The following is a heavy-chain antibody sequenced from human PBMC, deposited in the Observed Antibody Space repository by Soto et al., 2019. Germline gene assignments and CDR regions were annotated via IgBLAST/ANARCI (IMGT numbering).Heavy chain of an antibody. V-gene: IGHV4-59*01. J-gene: IGHJ4*02. CDR3: ARRNDFWSGYYNDYFDY. D-gene: IGHD3-3*01. CDR1: GASMNNYL. CDR2: IHVTGNT. Sequence: SETLSLTCTVSGASMNNYLRSWIRQTPWGGLQWIGYIHVTGNTYHNPSLKSPVTISVDASKTQFSLTLSSVTAADTAVYYCARRNDFWSGYYNDYFDYWGQATLVTVSS.